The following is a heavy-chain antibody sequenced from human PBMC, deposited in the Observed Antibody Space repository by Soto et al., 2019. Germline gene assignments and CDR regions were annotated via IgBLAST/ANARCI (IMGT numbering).Heavy chain of an antibody. CDR2: ITSSSSTQ. D-gene: IGHD6-19*01. V-gene: IGHV3-48*02. J-gene: IGHJ4*02. CDR1: GFTFSSYN. CDR3: ARVAGYNSGWFIDY. Sequence: EVQLVESGGGLVQPGGSLRLSCAASGFTFSSYNMNWVRQAPGKGLEWVSYITSSSSTQYYADSVKGGFTISRDNAKNSLYLQMNSLRDEDTAVYYCARVAGYNSGWFIDYWGQGTLVTVSS.